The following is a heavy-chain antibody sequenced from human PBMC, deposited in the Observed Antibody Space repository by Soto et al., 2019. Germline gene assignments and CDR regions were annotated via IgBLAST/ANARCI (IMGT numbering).Heavy chain of an antibody. CDR1: GFTFSSYG. D-gene: IGHD2-21*02. J-gene: IGHJ6*02. CDR2: IWYAGRNK. V-gene: IGHV3-33*01. Sequence: GGSMRLSCAASGFTFSSYGMHWVRQAPGKGLEWVAVIWYAGRNKYYADSVKGRFTISRDNSKNTLYLQMNSLRAEDRAVYYCARVLEGTAYYYYYYGMYVCGQGTT. CDR3: ARVLEGTAYYYYYYGMYV.